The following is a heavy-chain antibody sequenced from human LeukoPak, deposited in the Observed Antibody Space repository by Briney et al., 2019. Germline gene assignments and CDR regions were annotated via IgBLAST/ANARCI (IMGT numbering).Heavy chain of an antibody. Sequence: GSSVKVSCKASGGTFSSYAISWVRQAPGQGLEWMGGIIPIFGTANYAQKFQGRVTITADESKSTAYMELSSLRSEDTAVYYCARELKEMDPDDYYYCYYMDVWGKGTTVTVSS. V-gene: IGHV1-69*01. CDR3: ARELKEMDPDDYYYCYYMDV. D-gene: IGHD2-8*01. CDR2: IIPIFGTA. CDR1: GGTFSSYA. J-gene: IGHJ6*03.